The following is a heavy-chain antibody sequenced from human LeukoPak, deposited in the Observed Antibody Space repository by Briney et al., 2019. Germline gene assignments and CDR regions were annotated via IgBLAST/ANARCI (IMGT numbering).Heavy chain of an antibody. D-gene: IGHD6-13*01. J-gene: IGHJ4*02. V-gene: IGHV4-38-2*01. CDR2: IYHTGST. CDR1: GFSISSGYH. Sequence: KSSETLSLTCGVSGFSISSGYHWGWIRQPPGKGLEWIGSIYHTGSTYYNPSLKSRVTISVDTSKNQFPLRLSSVTAADTAVYYCARYSSSWYTLGFWGQGTLVTVSP. CDR3: ARYSSSWYTLGF.